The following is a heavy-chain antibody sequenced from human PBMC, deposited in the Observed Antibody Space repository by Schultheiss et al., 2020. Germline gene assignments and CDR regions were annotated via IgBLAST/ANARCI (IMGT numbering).Heavy chain of an antibody. CDR1: GGSFSGYY. D-gene: IGHD6-13*01. V-gene: IGHV4-34*09. CDR3: ARKAHGSSCFDY. Sequence: SETLSLTCAVYGGSFSGYYWSWIRQPPGKGLEWIGEINHSGSTYYNPSLKSRVTISVDTSKNQFSLKLSSVTAADTAVYYCARKAHGSSCFDYWGQGTLVTVSS. J-gene: IGHJ4*02. CDR2: INHSGST.